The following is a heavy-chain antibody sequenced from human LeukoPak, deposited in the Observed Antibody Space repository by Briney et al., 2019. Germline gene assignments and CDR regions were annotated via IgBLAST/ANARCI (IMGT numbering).Heavy chain of an antibody. V-gene: IGHV3-21*01. CDR1: GFTFSDYN. Sequence: GGSLRLSCAASGFTFSDYNMNWVRQSPEKGLEWVSSITSGTTYIYYADSVRGRFTLSRDNAKNSPYLQMNSLRAEDTAVYYCAKAMDSSNWLPDYWGLGTLVTVSS. D-gene: IGHD6-13*01. CDR2: ITSGTTYI. J-gene: IGHJ4*02. CDR3: AKAMDSSNWLPDY.